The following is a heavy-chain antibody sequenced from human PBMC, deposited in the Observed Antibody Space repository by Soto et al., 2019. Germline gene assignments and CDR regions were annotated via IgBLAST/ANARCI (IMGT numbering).Heavy chain of an antibody. CDR3: ARGSSTSGWAEYFQH. Sequence: EVQLVESGGGLVQPGGSLRLSCAASGFTFSSYWMHWVRQAPGKGLVWVSRINSDGSSTSYADSVKGRFTISRHNAKNTLYLQMNSLRAEDTAVYYCARGSSTSGWAEYFQHWGQGTLVTVSS. D-gene: IGHD2-2*01. CDR2: INSDGSST. V-gene: IGHV3-74*01. CDR1: GFTFSSYW. J-gene: IGHJ1*01.